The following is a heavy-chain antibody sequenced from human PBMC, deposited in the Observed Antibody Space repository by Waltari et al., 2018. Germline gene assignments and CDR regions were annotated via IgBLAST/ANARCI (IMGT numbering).Heavy chain of an antibody. V-gene: IGHV4-61*02. CDR3: ARESDDYGGNYIDY. CDR2: IYTSGST. D-gene: IGHD4-17*01. Sequence: QVQLQESGPGLVKPSQTLSLTCTVSGGSISSGSYYWSWIRQPAGKGLEWSGRIYTSGSTNYNPSLKSRVTISVDTSKNQFSLKLSSVTAADTAVYYCARESDDYGGNYIDYWGQGTLVTVSS. CDR1: GGSISSGSYY. J-gene: IGHJ4*02.